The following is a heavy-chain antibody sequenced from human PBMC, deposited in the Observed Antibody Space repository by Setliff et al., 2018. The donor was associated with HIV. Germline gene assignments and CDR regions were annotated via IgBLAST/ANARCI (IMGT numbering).Heavy chain of an antibody. J-gene: IGHJ3*02. CDR1: GGSISNYY. CDR3: ARASTMIVVVIKGFDI. V-gene: IGHV4-59*12. CDR2: IYYSGNT. Sequence: SETLSLTCSVSGGSISNYYWSWIRQPPGKGLEWIGYIYYSGNTNYSPSLKSRVTISVDTSKNQFSLKLSSVTAADTAVYYCARASTMIVVVIKGFDIWGQGTMVTVSS. D-gene: IGHD3-22*01.